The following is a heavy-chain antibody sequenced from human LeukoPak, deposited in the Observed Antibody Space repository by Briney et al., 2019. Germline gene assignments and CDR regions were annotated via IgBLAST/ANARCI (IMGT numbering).Heavy chain of an antibody. CDR3: ARSGSNGGSGYYYGDYYYYMDV. CDR1: GGTFSSYA. CDR2: TIPISGTP. D-gene: IGHD3-22*01. Sequence: SVKVSCKASGGTFSSYAISWVRQAPGQGLEWMGGTIPISGTPNYAQKFQGRVTITTDESTSTAYMELSSLRSEDTAVYYCARSGSNGGSGYYYGDYYYYMDVWGKGTTVTVSS. V-gene: IGHV1-69*05. J-gene: IGHJ6*03.